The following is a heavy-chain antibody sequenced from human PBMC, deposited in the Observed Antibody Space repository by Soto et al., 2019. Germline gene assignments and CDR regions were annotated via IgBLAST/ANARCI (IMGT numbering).Heavy chain of an antibody. CDR2: IRSKANSYAT. J-gene: IGHJ1*01. Sequence: GGSLRLSCAASGFTFSGSAMHWVRQASGKGLEWAGRIRSKANSYATAYAASVKGRFTISRDDSKNTAYLQMSSLRAEDTAVYYCAKCGYDSSGRLLRYFQHWGQGTLVTVSS. V-gene: IGHV3-73*01. CDR1: GFTFSGSA. D-gene: IGHD3-22*01. CDR3: AKCGYDSSGRLLRYFQH.